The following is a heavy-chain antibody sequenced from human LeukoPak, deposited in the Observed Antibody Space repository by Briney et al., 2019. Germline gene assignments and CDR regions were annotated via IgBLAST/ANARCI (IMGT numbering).Heavy chain of an antibody. J-gene: IGHJ4*02. CDR3: AQKDGDY. D-gene: IGHD3-3*01. CDR2: IYYSGST. Sequence: SETLSLTCTVSGGSISSSSYYWGWIRQPPGKGLEWIGSIYYSGSTYYNPSLKSRVTISVDTSKNQLYLNLRYVTAADTAVYYCAQKDGDYWGQGTLVTVSS. CDR1: GGSISSSSYY. V-gene: IGHV4-39*07.